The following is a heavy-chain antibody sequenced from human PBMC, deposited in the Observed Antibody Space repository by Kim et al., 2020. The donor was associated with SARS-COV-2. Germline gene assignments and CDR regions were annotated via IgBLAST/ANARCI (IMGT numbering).Heavy chain of an antibody. Sequence: SPSLKSRVPISLHTSKNQFSLKLSSVPAADTAVFYCARGIPFGRRYYIDYWGQGTLVTVSS. J-gene: IGHJ4*02. D-gene: IGHD3-10*01. CDR3: ARGIPFGRRYYIDY. V-gene: IGHV4-39*07.